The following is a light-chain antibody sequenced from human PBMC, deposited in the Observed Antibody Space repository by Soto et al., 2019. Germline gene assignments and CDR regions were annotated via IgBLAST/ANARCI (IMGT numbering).Light chain of an antibody. J-gene: IGKJ1*01. V-gene: IGKV1-5*01. CDR3: QHYKAFSPWT. Sequence: GDRVTITCRPSQNVSTWLAWYQQRPGKAPKSLIYDASRLESGVSSRVSGSGSGTEFTLTINNLQPDDSATYYCQHYKAFSPWTFGQGTKVEIK. CDR2: DAS. CDR1: QNVSTW.